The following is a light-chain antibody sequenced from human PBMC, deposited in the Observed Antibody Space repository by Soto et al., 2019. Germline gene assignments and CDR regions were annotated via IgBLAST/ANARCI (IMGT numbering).Light chain of an antibody. CDR2: WGS. Sequence: DIVMTQSPDSLAVSLGERATINCKSSQSVFYSSNNKNYLAWYQQKPGQPPKLLIYWGSTRESGVPDRFSGSGSRTDFTLTISSLQAEDVAVYYFQKYYDAPQTVGQGTKVEIK. J-gene: IGKJ1*01. CDR3: QKYYDAPQT. V-gene: IGKV4-1*01. CDR1: QSVFYSSNNKNY.